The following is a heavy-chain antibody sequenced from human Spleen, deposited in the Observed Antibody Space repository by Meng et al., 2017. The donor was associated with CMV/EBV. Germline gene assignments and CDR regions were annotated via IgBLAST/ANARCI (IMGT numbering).Heavy chain of an antibody. V-gene: IGHV4-34*01. CDR2: IRHSGDIT. Sequence: SETLSLTCGLYGGSLSGYYRSWIRQTPGKGLEWIGEIRHSGDITNYNPSLKSRVTISIDTSKKQFSLKLSAVTAADTAVYYCARQYSSSYYSDYWGQGTLVTVSS. D-gene: IGHD6-6*01. CDR3: ARQYSSSYYSDY. J-gene: IGHJ4*02. CDR1: GGSLSGYY.